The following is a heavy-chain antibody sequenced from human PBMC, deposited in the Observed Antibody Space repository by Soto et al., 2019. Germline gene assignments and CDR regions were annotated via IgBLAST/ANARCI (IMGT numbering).Heavy chain of an antibody. CDR1: GGSVSSGSYY. D-gene: IGHD6-13*01. Sequence: SETLSLTCTVSGGSVSSGSYYWSWIRQPPGKGLEWIGYIYYSGSTNYNPSLKSRVTISVDTSKNQFSLKLSSVTAADTAVYYCARDIAAACTRHYYYVMDVRGQGTTVPVSS. J-gene: IGHJ6*02. V-gene: IGHV4-61*01. CDR3: ARDIAAACTRHYYYVMDV. CDR2: IYYSGST.